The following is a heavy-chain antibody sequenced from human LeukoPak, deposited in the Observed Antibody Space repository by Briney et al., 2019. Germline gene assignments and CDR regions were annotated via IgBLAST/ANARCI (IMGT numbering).Heavy chain of an antibody. CDR2: IRYDGSTT. CDR1: GFTFTSYA. V-gene: IGHV3-30*02. J-gene: IGHJ6*02. Sequence: GGSLRLSCAASGFTFTSYAMRCVRQAPGKGLGWVSIIRYDGSTTYSTDSVKGRFTISRDNSKNTLYLQMNSLRVEDTAVYYCARDRYDNDHSSYGMDVWGQGTTVTVSS. D-gene: IGHD3-16*01. CDR3: ARDRYDNDHSSYGMDV.